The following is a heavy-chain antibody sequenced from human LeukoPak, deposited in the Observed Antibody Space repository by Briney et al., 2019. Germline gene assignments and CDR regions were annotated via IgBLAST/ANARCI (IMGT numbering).Heavy chain of an antibody. J-gene: IGHJ4*02. CDR3: AREKGSSGYPYYFDY. CDR2: ISWNSGSI. CDR1: GFTFDDYA. V-gene: IGHV3-9*01. D-gene: IGHD3-22*01. Sequence: GGSLRLSCAASGFTFDDYAMHWVRQALGKGLEWVSGISWNSGSIGYADSVKGRFTISRDNAKNSLYLQMNSLRAEDTAVYYCAREKGSSGYPYYFDYWGQGTLVTVSS.